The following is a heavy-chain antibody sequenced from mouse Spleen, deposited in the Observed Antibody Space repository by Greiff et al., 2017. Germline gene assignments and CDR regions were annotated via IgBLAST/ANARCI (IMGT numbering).Heavy chain of an antibody. D-gene: IGHD1-1*01. CDR3: ASLDYGGFAY. CDR1: GFTFSDYY. V-gene: IGHV5-16*01. J-gene: IGHJ3*01. Sequence: EVQRVESEGGLVQPGSSMKLSCTASGFTFSDYYMAWVRQVPEKGLEWVANINYDGSSTYYLDSLKSRFIISRDNAKNILYLQMSSLKSEDTATYYCASLDYGGFAYWGQGTLVTVSA. CDR2: INYDGSST.